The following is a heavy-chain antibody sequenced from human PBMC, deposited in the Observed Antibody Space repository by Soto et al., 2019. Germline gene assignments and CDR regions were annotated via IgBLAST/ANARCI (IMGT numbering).Heavy chain of an antibody. CDR3: ASWRSVTWACDH. D-gene: IGHD1-1*01. J-gene: IGHJ4*02. CDR2: IYYSGTP. Sequence: QVQLQESGPGLVIPSQTLSLTCAVSGASINSDGYYWSWIRQPPGKGLEWIGSIYYSGTPYYNSSLKSRAAISVEASQNLCSLKLASATAADTALYCCASWRSVTWACDHGGQGTLVAVSS. V-gene: IGHV4-31*11. CDR1: GASINSDGYY.